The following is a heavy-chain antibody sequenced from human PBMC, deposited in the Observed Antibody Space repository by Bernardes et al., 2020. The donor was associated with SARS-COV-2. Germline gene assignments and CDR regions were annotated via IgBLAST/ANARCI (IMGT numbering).Heavy chain of an antibody. V-gene: IGHV3-23*01. Sequence: GGSLRLSCAASGFTFNNYAMSWVRQAPGKGLEWVSAISGGGGSTFYADSVKGRFTISRDNSKNTLSLRMYSLRGDDTAVYYCAKVDHNAPLYYFDYWGQGTLVTVSS. CDR3: AKVDHNAPLYYFDY. J-gene: IGHJ4*02. D-gene: IGHD2-2*01. CDR2: ISGGGGST. CDR1: GFTFNNYA.